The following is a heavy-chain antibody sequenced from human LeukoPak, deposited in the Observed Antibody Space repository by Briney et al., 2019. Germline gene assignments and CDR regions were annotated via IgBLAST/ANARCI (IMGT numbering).Heavy chain of an antibody. CDR1: GGSISTYY. CDR3: AREGRYCSSTSCPYYYYMDV. V-gene: IGHV4-59*01. D-gene: IGHD2-2*01. J-gene: IGHJ6*03. Sequence: PSETLSLTCTVSGGSISTYYWSWIRQPPGKGLEWIGYIYYTGSTNYNPSLKSRVTISVDTSKDQFSLKLNSVTAADTAVYYCAREGRYCSSTSCPYYYYMDVWGRGTTVTVSS. CDR2: IYYTGST.